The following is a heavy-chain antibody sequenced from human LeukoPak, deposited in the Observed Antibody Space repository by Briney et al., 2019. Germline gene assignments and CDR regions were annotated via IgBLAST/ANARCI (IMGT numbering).Heavy chain of an antibody. Sequence: GGSLRLSCAASGFSFDTYAMHWVRQAPGQGLEWVALIWHDGSHKFYSNSVRGQFTISRDNSKNTVYLQMNNLRPDDTAVYYCATKNYYGSSGYYYARHFDYWGQGTLVTVSS. CDR2: IWHDGSHK. CDR3: ATKNYYGSSGYYYARHFDY. V-gene: IGHV3-33*01. CDR1: GFSFDTYA. D-gene: IGHD3-22*01. J-gene: IGHJ4*02.